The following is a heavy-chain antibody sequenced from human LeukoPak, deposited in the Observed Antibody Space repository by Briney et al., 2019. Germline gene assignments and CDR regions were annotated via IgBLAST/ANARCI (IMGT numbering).Heavy chain of an antibody. D-gene: IGHD3-22*01. CDR3: ACLTTADAFDI. V-gene: IGHV3-20*04. CDR1: GFTFDDHG. J-gene: IGHJ3*02. CDR2: IKWDGGRT. Sequence: GGSLRLSCAASGFTFDDHGMSWVRQAPGKGLEWVSGIKWDGGRTGYADSVKGRFTISRDNAKNSLYLQMNSLRAEDTAVYYCACLTTADAFDIWGQGTMVTVSS.